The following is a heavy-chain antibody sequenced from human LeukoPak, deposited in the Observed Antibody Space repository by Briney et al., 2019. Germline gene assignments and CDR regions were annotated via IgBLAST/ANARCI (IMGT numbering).Heavy chain of an antibody. V-gene: IGHV4-34*01. J-gene: IGHJ4*02. Sequence: MPSETLPLTCAVYGGSFSGYYWSWIRQPPGKGLEWIGEINHSGSTNYNPSLKSRVTISVDTSKNQFSLKLSSVTAADTAVYYCARGEYCSGGSCYRSYFDYWGQGTLVTVSS. CDR1: GGSFSGYY. CDR3: ARGEYCSGGSCYRSYFDY. D-gene: IGHD2-15*01. CDR2: INHSGST.